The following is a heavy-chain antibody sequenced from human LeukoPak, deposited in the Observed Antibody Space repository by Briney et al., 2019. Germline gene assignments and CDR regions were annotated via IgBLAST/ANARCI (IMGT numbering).Heavy chain of an antibody. CDR3: ARAPPYNWNFDY. Sequence: QPGGSLRLSCEASGFTFSRYEMNWVGQAPGRGLEWVSYISSTGDSIYYADSVKGRFTISRDNAKNSLYLQMSSLRAEDTAVYYCARAPPYNWNFDYWGQGTLVTVSS. CDR2: ISSTGDSI. J-gene: IGHJ4*02. D-gene: IGHD1-20*01. CDR1: GFTFSRYE. V-gene: IGHV3-48*03.